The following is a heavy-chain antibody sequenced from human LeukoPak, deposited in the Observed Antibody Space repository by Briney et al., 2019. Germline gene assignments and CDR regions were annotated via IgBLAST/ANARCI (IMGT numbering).Heavy chain of an antibody. CDR2: IYTSGST. J-gene: IGHJ4*02. V-gene: IGHV4-4*07. D-gene: IGHD2-15*01. CDR3: AGNIVVAPYYFDY. CDR1: GGSISSYY. Sequence: SETLSLTCTVSGGSISSYYWSWIRQPAGKGLEWIGRIYTSGSTNYNPSLKSRVTISVDTSKNQFSLKLSSVTAADMAVYYCAGNIVVAPYYFDYWGQGTLVTVSS.